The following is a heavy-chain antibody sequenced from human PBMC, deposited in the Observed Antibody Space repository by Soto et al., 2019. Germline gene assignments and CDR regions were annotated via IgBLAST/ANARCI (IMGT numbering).Heavy chain of an antibody. V-gene: IGHV4-59*01. CDR3: ARDHPHSYGVYYFDF. CDR2: IYSSGST. J-gene: IGHJ4*02. D-gene: IGHD5-18*01. CDR1: GGSISSYY. Sequence: SETLSLTCTVSGGSISSYYWSWIRQPPGKGLEWIGYIYSSGSTHYNPSLQNRVTISIDTSKNQVSLKVNSVTAADTAVYYCARDHPHSYGVYYFDFWGQGTPVTVSS.